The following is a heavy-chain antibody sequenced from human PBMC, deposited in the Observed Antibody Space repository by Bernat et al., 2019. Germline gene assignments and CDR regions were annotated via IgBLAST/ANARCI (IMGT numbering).Heavy chain of an antibody. CDR1: GGSISSSSYY. V-gene: IGHV4-39*01. D-gene: IGHD3-16*01. J-gene: IGHJ3*02. CDR3: ARHERGTGLGSAFDI. Sequence: QLQLQESGPGLVKPSETLSLTCTVSGGSISSSSYYWGWTRQPPGKGLEWIGSIYYSGSTYYNPSLKSRVTISVDTSKNQFSLKLSSVTAADTAVYYCARHERGTGLGSAFDIWGQGTMVTVSS. CDR2: IYYSGST.